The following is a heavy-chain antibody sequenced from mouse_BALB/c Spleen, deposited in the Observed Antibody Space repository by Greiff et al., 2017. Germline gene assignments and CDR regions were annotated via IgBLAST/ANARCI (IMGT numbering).Heavy chain of an antibody. J-gene: IGHJ1*01. CDR3: ARGYYGNYGGWYFDV. D-gene: IGHD2-1*01. V-gene: IGHV1-69*02. CDR1: GYTFTSYW. CDR2: IDPSDSYT. Sequence: QVQLQQPGAELVKPGASVKLSCKASGYTFTSYWMHWVKQRPGQGLEWIGEIDPSDSYTNYNQKFKGKATLTADKSSSTAYMQLSSLTSDDSAVYFCARGYYGNYGGWYFDVWGAGTTVTVSS.